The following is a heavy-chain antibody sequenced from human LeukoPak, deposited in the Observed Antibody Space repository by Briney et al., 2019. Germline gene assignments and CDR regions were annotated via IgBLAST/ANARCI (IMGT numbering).Heavy chain of an antibody. CDR1: GFTFRSYW. D-gene: IGHD6-13*01. CDR2: IKQDGSEK. CDR3: ARDLDYSSSWYDY. V-gene: IGHV3-7*01. J-gene: IGHJ4*02. Sequence: PGGSLRLSCAASGFTFRSYWMSWVRQAPGKGLEWVANIKQDGSEKNYADSVKGRITISRDNAKNSLYLQMNSLRADDTALYYCARDLDYSSSWYDYWGQGTLVTVSS.